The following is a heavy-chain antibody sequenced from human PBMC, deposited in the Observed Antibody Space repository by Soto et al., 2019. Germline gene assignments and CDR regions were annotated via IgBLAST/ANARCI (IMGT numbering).Heavy chain of an antibody. Sequence: SETLSLTCAVYGGSFSGYYWSWIRQPPGKGLEWIGEINHSGSTNYNPSLKSRVTISVDTSKNQFSLKLSSVTAADTAVYYCAREYCSSTSSPRGWPRIDIGGKGTMVTVS. D-gene: IGHD2-2*01. CDR3: AREYCSSTSSPRGWPRIDI. J-gene: IGHJ3*02. V-gene: IGHV4-34*01. CDR2: INHSGST. CDR1: GGSFSGYY.